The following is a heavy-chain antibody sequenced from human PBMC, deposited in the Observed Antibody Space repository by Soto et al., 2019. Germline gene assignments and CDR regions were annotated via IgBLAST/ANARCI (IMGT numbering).Heavy chain of an antibody. D-gene: IGHD3-16*02. CDR2: IRNEPYGYTT. J-gene: IGHJ5*02. Sequence: EVQLVASGGGLVQPGGSLRLSCVASGFSLSDHYMDWVRQAPGKGLEWLGLIRNEPYGYTTNYAASVKGRFTISRDDSKNSLFLTMERLTGEDAAINFWAGVKWNRYLLPRGQGTLVTVSS. CDR3: AGVKWNRYLLP. V-gene: IGHV3-72*01. CDR1: GFSLSDHY.